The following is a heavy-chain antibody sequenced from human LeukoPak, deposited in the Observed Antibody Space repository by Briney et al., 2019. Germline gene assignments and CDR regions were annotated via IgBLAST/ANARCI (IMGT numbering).Heavy chain of an antibody. CDR1: GYTFTSYG. Sequence: GASVEVSCKASGYTFTSYGISWVRQAPGQGLEWMGWISAYNGNTNYAQKLQGRVTMTTDTSTSTAYMELRSLRSDDTAVYYCARDFFITMVRGVIHWFDPWGQGTLVTVSS. CDR3: ARDFFITMVRGVIHWFDP. J-gene: IGHJ5*02. D-gene: IGHD3-10*01. CDR2: ISAYNGNT. V-gene: IGHV1-18*01.